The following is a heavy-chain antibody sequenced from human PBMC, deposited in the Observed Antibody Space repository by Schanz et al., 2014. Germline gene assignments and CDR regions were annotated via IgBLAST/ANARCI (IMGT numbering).Heavy chain of an antibody. CDR3: ARPPHDSSGYYPFDY. CDR1: TFTFSSDW. Sequence: EVQLAESGGGLVQPGGSLRLSCAASTFTFSSDWMSWVRQAPGKGLEWVANIKEDGSVKDYVDSVKGRFTISRDNAKNSLFLQMNSLRAEDTAVYYCARPPHDSSGYYPFDYWGQGTLXTVSS. CDR2: IKEDGSVK. D-gene: IGHD3-22*01. V-gene: IGHV3-7*02. J-gene: IGHJ4*02.